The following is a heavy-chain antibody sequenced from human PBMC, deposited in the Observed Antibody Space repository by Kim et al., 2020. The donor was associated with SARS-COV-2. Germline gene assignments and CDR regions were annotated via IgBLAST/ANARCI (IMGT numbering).Heavy chain of an antibody. V-gene: IGHV1-69*13. CDR2: IIPIFGTA. J-gene: IGHJ3*02. D-gene: IGHD3-16*01. CDR1: GGTFSSYA. Sequence: SVKVSCKASGGTFSSYAISWVRQAPGQGLEWMGGIIPIFGTANYAQKFQGRVTITADESTSTAYMELSSLRSEDTAVYYCARDFGKITTALDIWGQGTMVTVSS. CDR3: ARDFGKITTALDI.